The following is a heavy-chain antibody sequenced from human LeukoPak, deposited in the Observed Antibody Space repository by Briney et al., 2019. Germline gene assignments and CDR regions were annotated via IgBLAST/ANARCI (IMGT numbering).Heavy chain of an antibody. CDR2: IKQDGSEK. J-gene: IGHJ4*02. CDR3: ARDRGLYSGSLRYYFDY. D-gene: IGHD6-13*01. CDR1: GFTFSSSW. V-gene: IGHV3-7*01. Sequence: TGGSLRLSCAASGFTFSSSWMSWVRHTPGKGLEWVANIKQDGSEKYYVDSVKGRFTISRDNAKNSLYLQMNSLRAEDTAVYYCARDRGLYSGSLRYYFDYWGQGTLVTVSS.